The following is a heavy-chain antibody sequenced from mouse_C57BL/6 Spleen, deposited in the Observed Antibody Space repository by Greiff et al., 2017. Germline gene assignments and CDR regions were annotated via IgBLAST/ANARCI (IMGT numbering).Heavy chain of an antibody. J-gene: IGHJ1*03. D-gene: IGHD1-1*01. CDR3: ARRITTVSAWYFDV. Sequence: EVHLVESGGGLVKPGGSLKLSCAASGFTFSSYAMSWVRQTPEKRLEWVATISDGGSYTYYPDNVKGRFTISRDNAKNNLYLQMSHLKSEDTAMYYCARRITTVSAWYFDVWGTGTTVTVSS. CDR2: ISDGGSYT. V-gene: IGHV5-4*03. CDR1: GFTFSSYA.